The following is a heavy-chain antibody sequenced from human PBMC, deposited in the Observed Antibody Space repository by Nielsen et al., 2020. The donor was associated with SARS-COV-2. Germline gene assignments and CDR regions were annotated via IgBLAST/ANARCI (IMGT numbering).Heavy chain of an antibody. CDR1: GYTFTSYY. CDR3: ARDASGMELLKDYFDY. Sequence: ASVKVSCKASGYTFTSYYMHWVRQAPGQGLEWMGIINPSGGSTSYAQKFQGRVTMTTDTSTSTAYMELRSLRSDDTAVYYCARDASGMELLKDYFDYWGQGTLVTVSS. CDR2: INPSGGST. D-gene: IGHD1-26*01. J-gene: IGHJ4*02. V-gene: IGHV1-46*01.